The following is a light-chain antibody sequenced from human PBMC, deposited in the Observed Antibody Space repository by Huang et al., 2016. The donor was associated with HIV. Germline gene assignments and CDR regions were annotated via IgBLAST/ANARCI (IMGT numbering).Light chain of an antibody. V-gene: IGKV3-11*01. CDR1: QSVGGY. J-gene: IGKJ2*01. CDR2: DTS. CDR3: QQPGS. Sequence: EIVLTQSPATLSLSPGERATLSCRASQSVGGYLAWYQHKPGQAPRLLIYDTSTMATVIPARFSGSGSETDFTLTISSLEPEDFAVYYCQQPGSFGQGTKVDIK.